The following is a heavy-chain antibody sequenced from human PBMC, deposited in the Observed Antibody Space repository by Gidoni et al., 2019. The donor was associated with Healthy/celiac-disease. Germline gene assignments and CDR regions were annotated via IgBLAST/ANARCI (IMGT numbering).Heavy chain of an antibody. D-gene: IGHD2-15*01. Sequence: QVQLVQPGAEVKKPGASVTVGGKASGCTYTGDYMTGVRQAPGQGLEWMGWINPNSGGTNYAQKFQGRVTMTRDTSISTAYMELSRLRSDDTAVYYCARAIVVVVAAMRYYYYYGMDVWGQGTTVTVSS. CDR1: GCTYTGDY. CDR3: ARAIVVVVAAMRYYYYYGMDV. CDR2: INPNSGGT. J-gene: IGHJ6*02. V-gene: IGHV1-2*02.